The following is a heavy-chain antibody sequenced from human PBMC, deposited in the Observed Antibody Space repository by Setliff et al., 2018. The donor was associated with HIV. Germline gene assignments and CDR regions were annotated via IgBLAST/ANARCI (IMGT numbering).Heavy chain of an antibody. D-gene: IGHD3-16*02. J-gene: IGHJ4*02. V-gene: IGHV4-59*01. CDR3: AGAITFGGVIVH. CDR1: GASISDYF. Sequence: SETLSLTCTVSGASISDYFWSWIRQSPGKRPEWIGHIYYTGTTNYSPSLKSRVTMSVDTARNQFSLKLSSVTAADTAVYYCAGAITFGGVIVHWGQGTLVTVSS. CDR2: IYYTGTT.